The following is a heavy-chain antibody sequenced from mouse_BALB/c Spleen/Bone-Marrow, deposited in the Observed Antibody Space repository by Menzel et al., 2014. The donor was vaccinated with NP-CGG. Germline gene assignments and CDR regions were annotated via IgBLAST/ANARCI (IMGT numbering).Heavy chain of an antibody. V-gene: IGHV5-6-3*01. D-gene: IGHD1-2*01. Sequence: EVQLVESGGGLVQPGGSLKLSCAASGFTFSSYGMSWVRQTPDKRLELVANINSDGGSTYYSDSVKGRFTISRDDAKNTLNLQMSSLKSEDTAMYYCSRGVDHYSLFAYWGKGTLVTVSA. CDR3: SRGVDHYSLFAY. CDR1: GFTFSSYG. J-gene: IGHJ3*01. CDR2: INSDGGST.